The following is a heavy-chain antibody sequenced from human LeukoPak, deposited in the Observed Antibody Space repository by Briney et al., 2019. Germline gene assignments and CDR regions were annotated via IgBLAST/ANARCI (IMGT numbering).Heavy chain of an antibody. V-gene: IGHV5-51*01. CDR3: ARHKGSCGGSYWYFDY. CDR1: GYSFTSYW. Sequence: GESLKISCKGSGYSFTSYWIGWVRQMPGKGLEWMGIIYPGDSDTRYSPSFQGQVTISADKSISTAYLQWSSLKASDTAMYYCARHKGSCGGSYWYFDYWGQGTLVTVSS. CDR2: IYPGDSDT. D-gene: IGHD1-26*01. J-gene: IGHJ4*02.